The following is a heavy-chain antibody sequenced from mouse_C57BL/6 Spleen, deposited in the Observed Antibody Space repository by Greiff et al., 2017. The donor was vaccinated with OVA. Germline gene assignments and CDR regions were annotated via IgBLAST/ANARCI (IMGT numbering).Heavy chain of an antibody. Sequence: VQLQQPGAELVMPGASVKLSCKASGYTFTSYWMHWVKQRPGQGLEWIGEIDPSDSYSNYNQKFKGKSTLTVDKSSSTAYMQLSSLTSEDSAVYYCASGRRDDGNWYFDVWGTGTTVTVSS. CDR1: GYTFTSYW. D-gene: IGHD2-1*01. CDR2: IDPSDSYS. V-gene: IGHV1-69*01. J-gene: IGHJ1*03. CDR3: ASGRRDDGNWYFDV.